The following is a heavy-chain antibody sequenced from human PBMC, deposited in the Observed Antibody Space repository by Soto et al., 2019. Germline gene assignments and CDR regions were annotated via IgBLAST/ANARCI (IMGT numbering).Heavy chain of an antibody. V-gene: IGHV5-10-1*01. Sequence: LGESLKISCKGSGYSFTSYWISWVRQMPGKGLEWMGRIDPSDSYTNYSPSFQGHVTISADKSISTAYLQWSSLKASDTAMYYCASSLPYCSGGSCTDFPLDHYYYYGMDVWGQGTTVTVSS. CDR3: ASSLPYCSGGSCTDFPLDHYYYYGMDV. J-gene: IGHJ6*02. D-gene: IGHD2-15*01. CDR2: IDPSDSYT. CDR1: GYSFTSYW.